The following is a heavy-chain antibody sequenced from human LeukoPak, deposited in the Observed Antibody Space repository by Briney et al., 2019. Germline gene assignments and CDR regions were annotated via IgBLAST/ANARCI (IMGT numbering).Heavy chain of an antibody. V-gene: IGHV3-30*18. CDR1: GFTFSSYG. CDR2: ISYDGSNK. Sequence: PGGSLRLSCAASGFTFSSYGMHWVRQAPGKGLEWVAVISYDGSNKYYADSVKGRFTISRDNSKNTLYLQMNSLRAEDTAVYYCAQGDRIKSIAVAGFYYYYGMDVWGQGTTVTVSS. CDR3: AQGDRIKSIAVAGFYYYYGMDV. D-gene: IGHD6-19*01. J-gene: IGHJ6*02.